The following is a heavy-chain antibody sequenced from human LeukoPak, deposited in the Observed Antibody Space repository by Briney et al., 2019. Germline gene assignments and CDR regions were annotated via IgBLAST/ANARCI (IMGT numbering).Heavy chain of an antibody. Sequence: PSETLSLTCTVSGGSISSYYWSWIRQPPGKGLEWIGSIYYSGSTYYNPSLKSRVTISVDTSKNQFSLKLSSVTAADTAVYYCARDNEGYGYWGQGTLVTVSS. CDR1: GGSISSYY. CDR3: ARDNEGYGY. D-gene: IGHD5-18*01. J-gene: IGHJ4*02. CDR2: IYYSGST. V-gene: IGHV4-59*12.